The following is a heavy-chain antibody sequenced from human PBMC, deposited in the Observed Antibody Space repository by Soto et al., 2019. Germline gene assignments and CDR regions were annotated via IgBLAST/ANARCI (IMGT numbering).Heavy chain of an antibody. Sequence: QLQLQESGPGLVKPSETLSLTCTVSGGSISSNNYYWGWIRRPPGKGLEWIGTIYYSGSTYYKPSLKSRVTISVDTSKNQFSLKLSSVTAADTAVYYCARRRSGSYFAYWGQGTLVTVFS. J-gene: IGHJ4*02. CDR1: GGSISSNNYY. CDR2: IYYSGST. D-gene: IGHD1-26*01. CDR3: ARRRSGSYFAY. V-gene: IGHV4-39*01.